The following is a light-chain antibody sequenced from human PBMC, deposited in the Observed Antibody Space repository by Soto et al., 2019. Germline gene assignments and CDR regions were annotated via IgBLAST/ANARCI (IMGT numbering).Light chain of an antibody. J-gene: IGKJ5*01. V-gene: IGKV1-39*01. CDR1: QSISSS. CDR2: DAS. CDR3: QQIYSPPLT. Sequence: DTQMTQSPHSLSASVGDRVTITCRASQSISSSLNWYQKKPGKAPNLLIYDASSLQSGVPSRFSGSGSGTDFTLTIASLKPEDFATDYCQQIYSPPLTFGRGTRLELK.